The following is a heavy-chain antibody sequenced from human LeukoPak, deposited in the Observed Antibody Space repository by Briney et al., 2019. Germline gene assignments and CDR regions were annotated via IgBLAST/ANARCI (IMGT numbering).Heavy chain of an antibody. Sequence: ASVKVSCKASGYTFTSNGISWVRQAPGQGLEWMGIINPSGGSTSYAQKFQGRVTMTRDMSTSTVYMELSSLRSEDTAVYYCARDKGRIIAAAGYNWFDPWGQGTLVTVSS. CDR2: INPSGGST. D-gene: IGHD6-13*01. CDR1: GYTFTSNG. V-gene: IGHV1-46*01. CDR3: ARDKGRIIAAAGYNWFDP. J-gene: IGHJ5*02.